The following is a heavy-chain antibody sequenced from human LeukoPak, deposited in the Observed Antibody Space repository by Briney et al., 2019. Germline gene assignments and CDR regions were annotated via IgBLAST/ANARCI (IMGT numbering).Heavy chain of an antibody. CDR2: ISSDGSNK. CDR3: ARGSSGYSGYDPDFDY. D-gene: IGHD5-12*01. Sequence: GGSLRLSCAASGFTFSNYDMHWVRQAPGKGLEWVAVISSDGSNKYYADSVKGRFTISRDNSKNTLYLQMNSLRSDDTAVYYCARGSSGYSGYDPDFDYWGQGTLVTVSS. CDR1: GFTFSNYD. J-gene: IGHJ4*02. V-gene: IGHV3-30*03.